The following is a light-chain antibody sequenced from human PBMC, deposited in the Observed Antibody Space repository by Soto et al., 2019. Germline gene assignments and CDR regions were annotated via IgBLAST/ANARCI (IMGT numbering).Light chain of an antibody. J-gene: IGKJ4*01. CDR3: QQSSSTPL. V-gene: IGKV1-39*01. CDR2: TAS. Sequence: DIQMTQSPSSLSASVGDRVTITCRASQSISNYLNWYQQKPGKAPKLLIYTASSLQSGVPSRFSGSGSGTDFTLTISSLQPEDFATYYCQQSSSTPLFGGGTKVEIK. CDR1: QSISNY.